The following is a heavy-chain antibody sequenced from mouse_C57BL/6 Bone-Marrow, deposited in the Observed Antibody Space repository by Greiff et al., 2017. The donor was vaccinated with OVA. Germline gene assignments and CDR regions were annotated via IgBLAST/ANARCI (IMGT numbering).Heavy chain of an antibody. V-gene: IGHV1-81*01. Sequence: VRLQQSGAELARPGASVKLSCKASGYTFTSYGISWVKQRTGQGLEWIGEIYPRSGNTYYNEKFKGKATLTADKSSSTAYMELRSLTSEDSAVYFCARRDWAWFAYWGQGTLVTVSA. J-gene: IGHJ3*01. D-gene: IGHD3-1*01. CDR3: ARRDWAWFAY. CDR1: GYTFTSYG. CDR2: IYPRSGNT.